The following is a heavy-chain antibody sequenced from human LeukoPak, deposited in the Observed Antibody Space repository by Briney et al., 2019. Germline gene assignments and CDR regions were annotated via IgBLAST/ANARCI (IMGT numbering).Heavy chain of an antibody. J-gene: IGHJ4*02. CDR2: ITGDGSGA. CDR1: GFTFSSYW. Sequence: GGSLRPSCAASGFTFSSYWMHWVRQAPGKGLVWVSRITGDGSGANYADSVKGRFTISRDNAKNTLYLQMNGLRAEDTAVYYCARFAVTTAGDYWGQGTLVTVSS. V-gene: IGHV3-74*01. CDR3: ARFAVTTAGDY. D-gene: IGHD1-1*01.